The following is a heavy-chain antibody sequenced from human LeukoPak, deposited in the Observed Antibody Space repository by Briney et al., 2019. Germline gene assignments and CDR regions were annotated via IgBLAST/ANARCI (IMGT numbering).Heavy chain of an antibody. D-gene: IGHD4-17*01. Sequence: GRSLRLSCAASGFTFDDYAMHWVRQAPGKGLEWVSGISWNSGSIGYADSVKGRFTISRDNAKNSLYLQMNSLRAEDTALYYCVKGGHDYGDSRALIDYWGQGTLVTVSS. CDR1: GFTFDDYA. CDR3: VKGGHDYGDSRALIDY. J-gene: IGHJ4*02. V-gene: IGHV3-9*01. CDR2: ISWNSGSI.